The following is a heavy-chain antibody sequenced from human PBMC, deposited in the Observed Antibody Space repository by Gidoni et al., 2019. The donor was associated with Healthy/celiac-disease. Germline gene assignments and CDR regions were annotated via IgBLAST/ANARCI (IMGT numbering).Heavy chain of an antibody. Sequence: QVQLVQSGAEVKKPGASVKDSCKASGYTFTSYYMHWVRQAPGQGLEWMGIINPSGGSTRYAQKCQGRVTMTRDTSTSTVYMELSSLRSEDTAVYYWARGRQDRGYYDSSGYYDYWGQGTLVTVSS. V-gene: IGHV1-46*01. J-gene: IGHJ4*02. D-gene: IGHD3-22*01. CDR1: GYTFTSYY. CDR3: ARGRQDRGYYDSSGYYDY. CDR2: INPSGGST.